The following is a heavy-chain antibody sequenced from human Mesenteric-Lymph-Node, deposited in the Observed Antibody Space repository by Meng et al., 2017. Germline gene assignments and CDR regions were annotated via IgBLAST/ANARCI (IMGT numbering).Heavy chain of an antibody. J-gene: IGHJ6*02. CDR1: GCTFSSYT. CDR2: IIPYRGIA. Sequence: SVKVSCKASGCTFSSYTISWVRQAPGQGLEWMGRIIPYRGIANYAQKFQGRVTITADKSTSTADMGLSSLRSEDTAVYYCAREGQQWLVYYGMDVWGQGTTVTVSS. D-gene: IGHD6-19*01. V-gene: IGHV1-69*04. CDR3: AREGQQWLVYYGMDV.